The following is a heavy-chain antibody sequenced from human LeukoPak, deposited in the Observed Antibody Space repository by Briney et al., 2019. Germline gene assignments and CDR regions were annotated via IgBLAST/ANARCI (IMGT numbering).Heavy chain of an antibody. J-gene: IGHJ3*02. CDR2: IWYDGSNK. CDR1: GFTFSSYG. D-gene: IGHD2-15*01. CDR3: ARVLCSGGTCLDAFDI. V-gene: IGHV3-33*01. Sequence: PGRSMRLSCAASGFTFSSYGMHWVRQAPGKRLEWVAVIWYDGSNKYYADSVKGRFTISRDNSKNTLYLQMNSLRAEDTAVYYCARVLCSGGTCLDAFDIWGQGTLVTVSS.